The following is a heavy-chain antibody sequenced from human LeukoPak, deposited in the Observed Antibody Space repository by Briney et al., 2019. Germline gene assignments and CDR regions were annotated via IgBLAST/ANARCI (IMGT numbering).Heavy chain of an antibody. D-gene: IGHD4-23*01. CDR1: GGSISSSSYY. CDR2: IYYSGST. J-gene: IGHJ4*02. V-gene: IGHV4-39*01. CDR3: ARDTVVMTYYFDY. Sequence: PSETLSLTCTVSGGSISSSSYYWGWIRQPPGKGLEWIGNIYYSGSTYYNPSLKSRVTISVDTSKNQFSLKLSSVTAADTAVYYCARDTVVMTYYFDYWGQGTLVTVSS.